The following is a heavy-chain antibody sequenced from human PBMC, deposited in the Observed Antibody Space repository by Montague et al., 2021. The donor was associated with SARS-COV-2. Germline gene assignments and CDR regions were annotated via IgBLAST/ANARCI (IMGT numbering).Heavy chain of an antibody. CDR3: ARSPRGSGTGWLDY. CDR2: INQDETAK. V-gene: IGHV3-7*01. J-gene: IGHJ4*02. Sequence: SLRLSCAASGFTSGDYQMTWVRQAPGKGLQRVANINQDETAKTYVDSVKGRFTISRDNAKNSLIPQMNSLKDEDTAVYYCARSPRGSGTGWLDYWGQGTLVTVSS. CDR1: GFTSGDYQ. D-gene: IGHD3/OR15-3a*01.